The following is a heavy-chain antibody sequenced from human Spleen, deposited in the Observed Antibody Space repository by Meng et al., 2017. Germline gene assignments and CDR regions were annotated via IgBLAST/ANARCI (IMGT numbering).Heavy chain of an antibody. CDR2: INHSGST. Sequence: QVQLHQWGPGLLKPSETLSLTCVVLGGSFSDYYWGWIRQPPGKGLEWIGEINHSGSTNYNPSLESRATISVDTSQNNLSLKLSSVTAADSAVYYCARGPTTMAHDFDYWGQGTLVTVSS. D-gene: IGHD4-11*01. CDR1: GGSFSDYY. V-gene: IGHV4-34*01. CDR3: ARGPTTMAHDFDY. J-gene: IGHJ4*02.